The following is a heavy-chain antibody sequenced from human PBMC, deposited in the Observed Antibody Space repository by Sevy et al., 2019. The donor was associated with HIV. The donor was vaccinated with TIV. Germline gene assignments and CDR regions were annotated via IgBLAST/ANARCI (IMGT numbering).Heavy chain of an antibody. J-gene: IGHJ6*02. CDR3: ARARHGGGFWSGYYVDLQDYYYGMDV. CDR2: ISYDGSNK. CDR1: GFTFSSYA. D-gene: IGHD3-3*01. V-gene: IGHV3-30-3*01. Sequence: GGSLRLSCAASGFTFSSYAMHWVRQAPGKGLEWVAVISYDGSNKYYADSVKGRFTISRDNSKNTLYLQRNSLGAEDTAGYYCARARHGGGFWSGYYVDLQDYYYGMDVWGQGTTVTVSS.